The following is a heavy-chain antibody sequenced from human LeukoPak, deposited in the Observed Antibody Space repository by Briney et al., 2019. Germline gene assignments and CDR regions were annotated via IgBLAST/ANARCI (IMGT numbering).Heavy chain of an antibody. CDR3: AKGWELPVNDAFDI. CDR1: GFTFSSYG. CDR2: ISYDGSNK. D-gene: IGHD1-26*01. Sequence: GGSLRLSCAASGFTFSSYGMHWVRQAPGKGLEWVAVISYDGSNKYYADSVKGRFTISRDNSKNTLYLQMNSLRAEDTAVYYCAKGWELPVNDAFDIWGQGTMVTVSS. J-gene: IGHJ3*02. V-gene: IGHV3-30*18.